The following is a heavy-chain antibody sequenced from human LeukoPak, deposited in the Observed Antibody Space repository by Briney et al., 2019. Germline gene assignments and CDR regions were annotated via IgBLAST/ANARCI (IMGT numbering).Heavy chain of an antibody. Sequence: GGSLRLSCVVSGFTFRNHAMHWLRQAPGKGLEWLAFISSDGGEKQYPDSVKGRFTISRDNSKNTVDLQMNSLRDEDTAVYYCAKPTAPRGNSYGLDYWGQGTLVTVSS. V-gene: IGHV3-30*18. CDR3: AKPTAPRGNSYGLDY. J-gene: IGHJ4*02. CDR2: ISSDGGEK. CDR1: GFTFRNHA. D-gene: IGHD5-18*01.